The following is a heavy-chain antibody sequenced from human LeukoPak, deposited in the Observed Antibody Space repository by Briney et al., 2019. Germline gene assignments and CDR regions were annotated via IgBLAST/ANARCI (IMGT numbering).Heavy chain of an antibody. D-gene: IGHD6-13*01. Sequence: SGGSLRLSCEATGFSFSSYAMSWVRQAPGEGLEWVSASSGSGDSGDYADAVKGRFTISRDNSKSTLYLQMTSLRVDDTAVYYCAKRATAGGFDSWGQGTLVTVSS. CDR1: GFSFSSYA. V-gene: IGHV3-23*01. CDR2: SSGSGDSG. CDR3: AKRATAGGFDS. J-gene: IGHJ4*02.